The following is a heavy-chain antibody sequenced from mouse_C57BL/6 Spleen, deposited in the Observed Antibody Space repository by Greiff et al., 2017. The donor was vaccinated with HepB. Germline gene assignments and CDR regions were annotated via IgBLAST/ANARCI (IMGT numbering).Heavy chain of an antibody. J-gene: IGHJ2*01. CDR1: GYTFTDYE. CDR3: TRVYYYGSSYGY. CDR2: IDPETGGT. V-gene: IGHV1-15*01. D-gene: IGHD1-1*01. Sequence: QVQLQQSGAELVRPGASVTLSCKASGYTFTDYEMHWVKQTPVHGLEWIGAIDPETGGTAYNQKFKGKAILTADKSSSTAYMELRSLTSEDSAVDYCTRVYYYGSSYGYWGQGTTLTVSS.